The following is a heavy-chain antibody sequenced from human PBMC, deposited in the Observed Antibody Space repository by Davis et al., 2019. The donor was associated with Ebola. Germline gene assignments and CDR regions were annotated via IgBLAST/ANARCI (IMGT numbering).Heavy chain of an antibody. Sequence: ASVTVSCKASGYTFTSYGISWVRRAPGQGLEWMGWISAYNGNTNYAQKLQGRVTMTTDTSTSTAYMELRSLRSDDTAVYYCARAPYYDILTGLFTYYYYYGMDVWGQGTTVTVSS. J-gene: IGHJ6*02. D-gene: IGHD3-9*01. CDR3: ARAPYYDILTGLFTYYYYYGMDV. CDR2: ISAYNGNT. V-gene: IGHV1-18*01. CDR1: GYTFTSYG.